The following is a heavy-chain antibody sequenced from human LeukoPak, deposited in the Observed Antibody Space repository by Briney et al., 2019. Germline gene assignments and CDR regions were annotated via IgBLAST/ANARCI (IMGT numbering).Heavy chain of an antibody. V-gene: IGHV4-31*03. CDR1: GGSISSGGYY. CDR3: ARVPRLKLSPASLYFDY. CDR2: IYYSGST. D-gene: IGHD3-16*02. Sequence: SQTLSLTCTVSGGSISSGGYYWSWIRQHPGKGLEWIGYIYYSGSTYYNPSLKSRVTISVDTSKNQFSLKLSSVTAADTAVYYCARVPRLKLSPASLYFDYWGQGTLVTVSS. J-gene: IGHJ4*02.